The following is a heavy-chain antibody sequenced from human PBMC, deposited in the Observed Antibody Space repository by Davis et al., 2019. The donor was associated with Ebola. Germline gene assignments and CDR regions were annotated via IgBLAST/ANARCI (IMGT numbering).Heavy chain of an antibody. J-gene: IGHJ3*02. Sequence: ASVKVSCKASGYTFNSYGIAWVRQAPGQGLEWMGWISAYNDNTNYAQTLKGRVTMTTDTSTGTAYMELRSLRSDDTAVYFCARTSIMGTATTASDIWGQGTKVTVSS. D-gene: IGHD1-26*01. CDR1: GYTFNSYG. CDR2: ISAYNDNT. V-gene: IGHV1-18*04. CDR3: ARTSIMGTATTASDI.